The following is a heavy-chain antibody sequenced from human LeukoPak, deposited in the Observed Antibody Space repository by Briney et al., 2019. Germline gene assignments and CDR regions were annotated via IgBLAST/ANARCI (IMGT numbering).Heavy chain of an antibody. CDR1: GFTVSSNY. V-gene: IGHV3-53*01. Sequence: PGGSLRLSCAASGFTVSSNYMSWVRQAPGKGLEWVSVIYSGGSTYYADSVKGRLTISRDNSKNTLYLQMNSLRAEDTAVYYCAKKGYYDGSGYYMYYFDHWGQGTLVTVSS. CDR3: AKKGYYDGSGYYMYYFDH. D-gene: IGHD3-22*01. CDR2: IYSGGST. J-gene: IGHJ4*02.